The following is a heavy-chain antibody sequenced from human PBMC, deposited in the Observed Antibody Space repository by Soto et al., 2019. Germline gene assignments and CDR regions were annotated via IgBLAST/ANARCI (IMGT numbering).Heavy chain of an antibody. V-gene: IGHV3-11*01. CDR1: GFTFSDYY. J-gene: IGHJ4*02. D-gene: IGHD3-3*01. Sequence: QVQLVESGGGLVKPGGSLRLSCATSGFTSGFTFSDYYMSWIRQAPGKGLEWVSSISGNGGTTFYADSVKGRFTVSRDNSDNTLYLQMSSLRAEDTAVYYCAQSWDFWTGRYPNRGLDYWGQGTLVTVSS. CDR3: AQSWDFWTGRYPNRGLDY. CDR2: ISGNGGTT.